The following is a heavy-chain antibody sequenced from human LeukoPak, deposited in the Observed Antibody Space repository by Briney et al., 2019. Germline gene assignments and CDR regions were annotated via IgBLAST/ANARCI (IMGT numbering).Heavy chain of an antibody. V-gene: IGHV4-59*01. CDR2: IYYSGST. CDR1: GGSISSYY. J-gene: IGHJ5*02. CDR3: ARDNGISEWAWFDP. D-gene: IGHD2-8*01. Sequence: PSETLSLTCTVSGGSISSYYWSWIRQPPGKGLEWIGYIYYSGSTNYNPSLKSRVTISVDTSKNQFSLKLSSVTAADTAVYYCARDNGISEWAWFDPCGQGTLVTVSS.